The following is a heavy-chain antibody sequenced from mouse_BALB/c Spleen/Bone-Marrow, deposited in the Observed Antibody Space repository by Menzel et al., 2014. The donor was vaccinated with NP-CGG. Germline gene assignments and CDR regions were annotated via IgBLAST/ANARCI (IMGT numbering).Heavy chain of an antibody. CDR2: ISNGGGST. D-gene: IGHD4-1*01. CDR1: GFAFSSYD. CDR3: TRHELGLFDY. Sequence: EVKLVESGGGLVKPGGSLKLSCAASGFAFSSYDMSWVRQTPEKRLKWVAYISNGGGSTYYPDTVKGRFTISRDNAKNTLYLQMSSLKSEDTAMYYCTRHELGLFDYWGQGTTLTVSS. V-gene: IGHV5-12-1*01. J-gene: IGHJ2*01.